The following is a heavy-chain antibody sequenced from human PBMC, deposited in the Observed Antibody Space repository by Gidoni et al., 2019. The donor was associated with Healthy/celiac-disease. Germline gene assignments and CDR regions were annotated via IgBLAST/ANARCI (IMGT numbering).Heavy chain of an antibody. CDR1: GGSITSGSYY. CDR2: IYTRWRT. Sequence: QVQLQESRPGLVKPSQTLSLTCTVYGGSITSGSYYWSWIRQPAGKGLECIGRIYTRWRTNYNPSLKSRVTISVDTAKNQFSLKLSSVTAADTAVYYCARDLPAIFDSSGYYYSNWFDPWGQGTLVTVSS. D-gene: IGHD3-22*01. CDR3: ARDLPAIFDSSGYYYSNWFDP. V-gene: IGHV4-61*02. J-gene: IGHJ5*02.